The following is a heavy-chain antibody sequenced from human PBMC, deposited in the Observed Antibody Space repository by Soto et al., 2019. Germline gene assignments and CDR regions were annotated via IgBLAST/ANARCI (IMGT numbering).Heavy chain of an antibody. CDR3: ARGVPKPYYDFWSGYSTIDY. Sequence: SETLSLTCAVPGGSISSSNWWSWVRQPPGKGLEWIGEIYHSGSTNYNPSLKSRVTISVDKSKNQFSLKLSSVTAADTAVYYCARGVPKPYYDFWSGYSTIDYWGQGTLVTVSS. CDR2: IYHSGST. CDR1: GGSISSSNW. V-gene: IGHV4-4*02. D-gene: IGHD3-3*01. J-gene: IGHJ4*02.